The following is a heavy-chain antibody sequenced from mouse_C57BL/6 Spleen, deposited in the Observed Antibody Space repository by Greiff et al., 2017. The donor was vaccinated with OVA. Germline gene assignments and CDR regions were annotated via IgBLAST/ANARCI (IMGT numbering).Heavy chain of an antibody. CDR2: INYDGSST. Sequence: EVKLVESEGGLVQPGSSMKLSCTASGFTFSDYYMAWVRQVPEKGLEWVANINYDGSSTYYLDSLKSRFIISRDNAKNILYLQMSSLKSEDTATYYCARGAYYSKGAMDYWGQGTSVTVSS. CDR3: ARGAYYSKGAMDY. D-gene: IGHD2-5*01. V-gene: IGHV5-16*01. CDR1: GFTFSDYY. J-gene: IGHJ4*01.